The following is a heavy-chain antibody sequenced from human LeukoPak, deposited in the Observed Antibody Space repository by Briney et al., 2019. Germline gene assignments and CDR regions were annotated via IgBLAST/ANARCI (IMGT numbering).Heavy chain of an antibody. CDR1: GGSFSGYY. CDR3: ARQGYSGYAYYYYYYMDV. Sequence: AETLSLTCAVYGGSFSGYYWSWIRQPPGKGLEWMGEINHSGSTNYNPSLKSRVTISVDTSKNQFSLKLSSVTAADTAVYYCARQGYSGYAYYYYYYMDVWGKGTTVTISS. CDR2: INHSGST. D-gene: IGHD5-12*01. J-gene: IGHJ6*03. V-gene: IGHV4-34*01.